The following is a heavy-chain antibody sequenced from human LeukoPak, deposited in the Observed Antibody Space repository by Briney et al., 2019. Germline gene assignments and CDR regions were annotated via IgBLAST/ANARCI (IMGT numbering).Heavy chain of an antibody. CDR2: ISWNGGSI. CDR1: GFTFDDYA. Sequence: GGSLRLSCAASGFTFDDYAMHWVRQAPGKGRGWVLGISWNGGSIGYADSVKGRFTISRDNAKNSLYLQMNSLRAGDTALYYCAKDSLGGNSSRLYYYYGMDVWGQGTTVTVSS. J-gene: IGHJ6*02. D-gene: IGHD4-23*01. V-gene: IGHV3-9*01. CDR3: AKDSLGGNSSRLYYYYGMDV.